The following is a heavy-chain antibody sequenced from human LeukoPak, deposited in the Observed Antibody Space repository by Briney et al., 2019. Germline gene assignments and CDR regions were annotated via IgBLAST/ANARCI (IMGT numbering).Heavy chain of an antibody. V-gene: IGHV1-58*02. D-gene: IGHD6-13*01. CDR1: GFTFTSSA. CDR2: IVVGSGNT. J-gene: IGHJ4*02. CDR3: AAAGFEAAALTD. Sequence: ASVKVSCKASGFTFTSSAMQWVRQARGQRLEWIGWIVVGSGNTNYAQKFQERVTITRDMSTSTAYMELSSLRSEDTAVYYCAAAGFEAAALTDWGQGTLVAVSS.